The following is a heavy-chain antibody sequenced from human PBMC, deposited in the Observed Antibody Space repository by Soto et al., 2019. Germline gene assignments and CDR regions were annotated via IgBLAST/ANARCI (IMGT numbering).Heavy chain of an antibody. D-gene: IGHD2-2*01. V-gene: IGHV3-23*01. J-gene: IGHJ5*02. Sequence: EVQLLESGGGLVQPGGSLRLSCAASGFTFSSYAMSWVRQAPGKGLEWVSAISGSGGSTYYADSVKGRFTISRDNSKNPLYLQMNSLRAEDTAVYYCAKAFIPVVGVPAAGNWFDPWGQGTLVTVSS. CDR1: GFTFSSYA. CDR2: ISGSGGST. CDR3: AKAFIPVVGVPAAGNWFDP.